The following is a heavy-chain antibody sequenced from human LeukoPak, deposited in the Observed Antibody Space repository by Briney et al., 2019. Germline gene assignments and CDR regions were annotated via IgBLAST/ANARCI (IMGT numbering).Heavy chain of an antibody. J-gene: IGHJ6*02. D-gene: IGHD3-10*01. CDR3: ARPTYYYGSGSYVV. V-gene: IGHV3-7*01. CDR2: IKQDGSEK. Sequence: GGSLRLSCAASGFTFSSYWMSWVRQAPGKGLEWVANIKQDGSEKDYVDSVKGRFTISRDNAKNSLYLQMNSPRAEDTAVYYCARPTYYYGSGSYVVWGQGTTVTVSS. CDR1: GFTFSSYW.